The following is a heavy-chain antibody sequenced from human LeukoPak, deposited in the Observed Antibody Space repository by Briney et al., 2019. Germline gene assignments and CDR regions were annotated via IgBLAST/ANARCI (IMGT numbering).Heavy chain of an antibody. CDR2: FDPEDGET. CDR1: GYTLTELS. D-gene: IGHD3-22*01. Sequence: ASVKVSCKVSGYTLTELSMHWVRQAPGKGLEWMGGFDPEDGETIYAQKFQGRVTMTEDTSTDTAYMELSSLRSEDTAVYYCATASSGYYYSDYWGQGTLVTVSS. V-gene: IGHV1-24*01. J-gene: IGHJ4*02. CDR3: ATASSGYYYSDY.